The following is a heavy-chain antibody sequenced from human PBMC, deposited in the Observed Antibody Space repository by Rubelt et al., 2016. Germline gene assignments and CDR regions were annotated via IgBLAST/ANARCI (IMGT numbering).Heavy chain of an antibody. J-gene: IGHJ4*02. V-gene: IGHV3-7*01. Sequence: EVQLLESGGGLVQPGGSLRLSCAASGFTFSSYAMSWVRQAPGKGLEWVANIKQDGSEQYYVDSFKGRVTISRDNAKNSLYLQMNRLRAEDKAVYVCASGGGNFDYWGQGTLVTVSS. CDR2: IKQDGSEQ. D-gene: IGHD1-14*01. CDR3: ASGGGNFDY. CDR1: GFTFSSYA.